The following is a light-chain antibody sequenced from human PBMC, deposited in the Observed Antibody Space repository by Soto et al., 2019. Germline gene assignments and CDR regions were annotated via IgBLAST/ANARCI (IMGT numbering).Light chain of an antibody. CDR1: QSVSSSY. J-gene: IGKJ4*01. CDR2: DAS. Sequence: IVLMQSPGTLYLTPGERATLFCRASQSVSSSYLAWYQQKPGQAPRLLIYDASSRATGIPDRFSGSGSGTDFTLTISRLEPEDFAVYYCQQYGSSPPTSGGRTKV. V-gene: IGKV3-20*01. CDR3: QQYGSSPPT.